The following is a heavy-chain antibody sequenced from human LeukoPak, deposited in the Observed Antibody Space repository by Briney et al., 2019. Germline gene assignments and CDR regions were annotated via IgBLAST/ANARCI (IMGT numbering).Heavy chain of an antibody. CDR2: ISYDGSNK. CDR3: ASEYTSNWYVY. V-gene: IGHV3-30*04. Sequence: GGSLRLSCAASGFTFSSCVMHWVRQAPGKGLEWVASISYDGSNKHFADSVKGRFTISRDNSNKTLYLQMNSLRPEDTAVYYCASEYTSNWYVYWGQGTLVTVSS. D-gene: IGHD6-13*01. J-gene: IGHJ5*01. CDR1: GFTFSSCV.